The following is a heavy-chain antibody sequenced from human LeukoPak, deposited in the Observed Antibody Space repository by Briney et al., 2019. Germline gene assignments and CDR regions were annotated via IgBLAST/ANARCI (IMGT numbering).Heavy chain of an antibody. CDR3: ARHTRGVDTALVQDAFDI. Sequence: SLKSSCKGHGDRLTNYCTGWVRQKPGKRIKCMGIIYPDDSDIRYSLSFQGQVTISADKSVSTAYLQWSSLKASDNAIYYCARHTRGVDTALVQDAFDIWGQGTRVTVSS. V-gene: IGHV5-51*02. J-gene: IGHJ3*02. CDR1: GDRLTNYC. D-gene: IGHD5-18*01. CDR2: IYPDDSDI.